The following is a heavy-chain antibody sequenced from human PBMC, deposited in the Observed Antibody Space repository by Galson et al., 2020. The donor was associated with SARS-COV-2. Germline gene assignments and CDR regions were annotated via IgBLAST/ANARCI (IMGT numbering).Heavy chain of an antibody. J-gene: IGHJ3*02. Sequence: GESLKISCAASGFTFSDSGMYWVRQASGKGLEWVGRIRSRANNYATEYAASVKGRFTISRDDSQNTAYLQMNSLKTEDTAVYYCTRVPPYINSFWDAFDIWGQGTMVTVSS. CDR2: IRSRANNYAT. CDR1: GFTFSDSG. D-gene: IGHD1-20*01. CDR3: TRVPPYINSFWDAFDI. V-gene: IGHV3-73*01.